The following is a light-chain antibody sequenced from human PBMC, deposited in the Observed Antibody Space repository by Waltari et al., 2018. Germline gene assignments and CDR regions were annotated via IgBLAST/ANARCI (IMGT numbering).Light chain of an antibody. CDR2: EVS. CDR1: NNDVGNNNH. CDR3: FSYTRSITFV. Sequence: HSALTQPASVSGSPGQSITISCSGTNNDVGNNNHASWSQQHPARVPKLIIYEVSERPSGVSDRFSGSKSGNTASLTISGLQPDDEADYYCFSYTRSITFVFGGGTKLTVL. J-gene: IGLJ2*01. V-gene: IGLV2-23*02.